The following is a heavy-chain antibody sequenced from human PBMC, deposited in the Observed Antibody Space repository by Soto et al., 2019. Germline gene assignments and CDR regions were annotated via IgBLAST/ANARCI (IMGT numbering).Heavy chain of an antibody. V-gene: IGHV4-4*07. CDR1: NGSINGYY. CDR2: IYSSGNA. CDR3: VRGDVFDI. D-gene: IGHD3-16*01. Sequence: QVQLQESGPGLVKPSETLSLICTVSNGSINGYYWSWVRQSAGKGLEWIGRIYSSGNANYTPSLYSRVTMSVDTSQKHFSLKVTSVTAADTAMYYCVRGDVFDIWGRGTMVTVSS. J-gene: IGHJ3*02.